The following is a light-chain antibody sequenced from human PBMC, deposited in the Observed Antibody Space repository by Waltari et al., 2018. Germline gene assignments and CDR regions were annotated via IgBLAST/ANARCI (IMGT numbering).Light chain of an antibody. CDR1: SSDVAGYNY. J-gene: IGLJ1*01. Sequence: QSALTQPASVSGSPGQSITISCTGSSSDVAGYNYVSWYQQYPGKVPKIMIYEVNNRPSGVSSRFSGSKSGNTASLTISGLQADDEADYYCSSFTSRHLYVFGTGTAVTVL. CDR3: SSFTSRHLYV. V-gene: IGLV2-14*01. CDR2: EVN.